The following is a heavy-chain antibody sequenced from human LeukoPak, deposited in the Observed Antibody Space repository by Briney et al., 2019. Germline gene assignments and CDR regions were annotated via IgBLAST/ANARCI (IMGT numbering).Heavy chain of an antibody. V-gene: IGHV3-21*01. J-gene: IGHJ6*03. Sequence: GGSLRLSCAASGFTFSSYGMNWVRQAPGKGLEWVSSISSSSSYIYYADSVKGRFTISRDNAKNSLYLQMNSLRAEDTAVYYCAREGSSGPWGHYYYYYMDVWGKGTTVTVSS. CDR3: AREGSSGPWGHYYYYYMDV. D-gene: IGHD3-22*01. CDR2: ISSSSSYI. CDR1: GFTFSSYG.